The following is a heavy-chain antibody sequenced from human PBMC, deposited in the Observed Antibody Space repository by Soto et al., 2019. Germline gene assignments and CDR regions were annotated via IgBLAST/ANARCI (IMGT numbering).Heavy chain of an antibody. J-gene: IGHJ6*02. D-gene: IGHD3-9*01. CDR3: ARASDILNYYYVMDV. Sequence: GGSLRLSCAASGFTFSSYAMHWARQAPGKGLEWVAVISYDGSNKYYADSVKGRFTISRDNSKNTLYLQMNSLRAEDTAVYYCARASDILNYYYVMDVWGQGTTVTVS. V-gene: IGHV3-30-3*01. CDR2: ISYDGSNK. CDR1: GFTFSSYA.